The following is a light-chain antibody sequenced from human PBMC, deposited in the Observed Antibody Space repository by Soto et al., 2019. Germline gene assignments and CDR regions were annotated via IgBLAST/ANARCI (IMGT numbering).Light chain of an antibody. Sequence: QSALTQPASVSGSPGQSITISCTGTSSDVGGYNSVSWYQHHPGKAPKLMIYEVSNRPSGVSNRFSGSKSGNTASLTISGLQAEGEADYYCSSYTTRSSLYVFGTGTKVTVL. J-gene: IGLJ1*01. CDR1: SSDVGGYNS. CDR3: SSYTTRSSLYV. V-gene: IGLV2-14*01. CDR2: EVS.